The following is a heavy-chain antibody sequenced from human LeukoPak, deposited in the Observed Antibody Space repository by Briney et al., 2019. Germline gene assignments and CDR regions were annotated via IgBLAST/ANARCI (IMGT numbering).Heavy chain of an antibody. CDR1: GFTVSSNY. D-gene: IGHD3-22*01. J-gene: IGHJ4*02. V-gene: IGHV3-23*01. Sequence: PGGSLRLSCAASGFTVSSNYMSWVRQAPGKGLEWVSAITSSGGRTYYADSVKGRFTISRDNSKNTLYLQANSLRAEDTAVYYCAKDFHASSGYYLDYWAREPWSPSPQ. CDR3: AKDFHASSGYYLDY. CDR2: ITSSGGRT.